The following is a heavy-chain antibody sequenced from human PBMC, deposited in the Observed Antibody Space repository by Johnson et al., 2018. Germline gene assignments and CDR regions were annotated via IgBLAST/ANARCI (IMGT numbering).Heavy chain of an antibody. D-gene: IGHD1-26*01. CDR2: ISYSGNT. CDR1: GGSITDDY. J-gene: IGHJ6*03. Sequence: QVQLVESGPGLVKPSESLSLTCTVSGGSITDDYWIWIRQPPGKGLEWIGYISYSGNTKYNPSLDSRVTISVDTSKTQFSLRLSSVTAADTAIYYCAKAVGSGYDDMDVWGKGTTVTVSS. V-gene: IGHV4-59*01. CDR3: AKAVGSGYDDMDV.